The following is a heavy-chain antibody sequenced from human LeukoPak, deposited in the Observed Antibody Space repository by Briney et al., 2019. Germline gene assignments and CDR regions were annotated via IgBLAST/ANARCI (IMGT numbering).Heavy chain of an antibody. CDR2: INPNSGGT. V-gene: IGHV1-2*02. Sequence: GASVKVSCKASGYTFTGYYMHWVRQAPGQGLEWMGWINPNSGGTNYAQKFQGRVTMTRDTSISTAYMELSRLRSDDTAVYYCASQMVGYCSSTSCYAGSNYFDYWGQGTLVTVSS. J-gene: IGHJ4*02. CDR1: GYTFTGYY. CDR3: ASQMVGYCSSTSCYAGSNYFDY. D-gene: IGHD2-2*01.